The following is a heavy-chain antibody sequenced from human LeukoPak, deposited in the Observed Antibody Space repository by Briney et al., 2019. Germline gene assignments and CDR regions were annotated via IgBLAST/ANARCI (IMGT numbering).Heavy chain of an antibody. CDR1: GYTFTSYG. J-gene: IGHJ4*02. D-gene: IGHD3-10*01. CDR2: ISAYNGNA. CDR3: ARDREDVTMVRGVINYLDY. Sequence: GASVKVSCKASGYTFTSYGISWVRQAPGQGLEWMGWISAYNGNANYAQKLQGRVTMTTDTSTSTAYMELRSLRSDDTAVYYCARDREDVTMVRGVINYLDYWGQGTLVTVSS. V-gene: IGHV1-18*01.